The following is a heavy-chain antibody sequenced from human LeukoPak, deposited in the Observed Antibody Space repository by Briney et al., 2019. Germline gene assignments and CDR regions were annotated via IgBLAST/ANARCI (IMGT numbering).Heavy chain of an antibody. CDR1: GGSISSYY. J-gene: IGHJ3*02. V-gene: IGHV4-4*07. CDR3: ARGRELRLPHAFDI. CDR2: IYTSGST. Sequence: NPSETLSLTCTVSGGSISSYYWSWIRQPAGKGLEWIGRIYTSGSTNYNPSLKSRVTMSVDTSKNQFSLKLSSVTAADTAVYYCARGRELRLPHAFDIWGQGTMVTVS. D-gene: IGHD1-26*01.